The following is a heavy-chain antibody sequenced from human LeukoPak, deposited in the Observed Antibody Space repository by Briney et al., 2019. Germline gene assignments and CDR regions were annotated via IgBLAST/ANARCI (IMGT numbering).Heavy chain of an antibody. J-gene: IGHJ4*02. Sequence: GGSLRLSCAASTFSFRNFAMSWVRLAPGKGLEWVSGISDSGHRTDYADSVEGRFTISRDNSKNTLYLQMDSLRAEDTAVYYCAKALDYWYFDYWGQGTLVTVSS. V-gene: IGHV3-23*01. CDR1: TFSFRNFA. D-gene: IGHD2/OR15-2a*01. CDR2: ISDSGHRT. CDR3: AKALDYWYFDY.